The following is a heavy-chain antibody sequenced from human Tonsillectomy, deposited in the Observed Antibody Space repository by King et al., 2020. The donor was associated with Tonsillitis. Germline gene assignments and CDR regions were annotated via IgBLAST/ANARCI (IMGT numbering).Heavy chain of an antibody. D-gene: IGHD3-9*01. J-gene: IGHJ6*02. CDR3: ARDPNSNYDILTGYPDYYGMDV. V-gene: IGHV1-2*04. CDR1: GYTFTGYY. CDR2: INPNSGGT. Sequence: QVQLVESGAEVKKPGASVKVSCKASGYTFTGYYMHWVRQAPGQGLEWMGWINPNSGGTNYAQKFQGWVTMTRDTSISTAYMELSRLRSDDTAVYYCARDPNSNYDILTGYPDYYGMDVWGQGTTVTVSS.